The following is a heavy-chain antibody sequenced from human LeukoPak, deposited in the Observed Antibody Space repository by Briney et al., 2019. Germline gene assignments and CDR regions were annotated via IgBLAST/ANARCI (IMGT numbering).Heavy chain of an antibody. CDR2: TQNKANSYTM. Sequence: GGPLRLSCAGSGFIFSDQYMDWVRQAPGKGLEWVGRTQNKANSYTMDYAASVRGRFTISRDDSKNSLSLQMNSLKTEDTAVYYCVRRNYVAFDIWGEGRMVIVSS. J-gene: IGHJ3*02. CDR3: VRRNYVAFDI. CDR1: GFIFSDQY. D-gene: IGHD1-7*01. V-gene: IGHV3-72*01.